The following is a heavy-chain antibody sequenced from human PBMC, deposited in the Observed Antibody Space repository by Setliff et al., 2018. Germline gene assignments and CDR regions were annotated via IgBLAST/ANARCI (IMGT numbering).Heavy chain of an antibody. CDR3: ARGRNVAARLLDS. Sequence: PSETLSLTCTVSGGSITNFYWNWIRQSPGKGLEWIGYIYSSGITNYNPSLKSRVTISVDTSRDQFSLKLISMTAADTAVYYCARGRNVAARLLDSWGQGTLVTVSS. CDR1: GGSITNFY. D-gene: IGHD6-6*01. J-gene: IGHJ4*02. V-gene: IGHV4-59*12. CDR2: IYSSGIT.